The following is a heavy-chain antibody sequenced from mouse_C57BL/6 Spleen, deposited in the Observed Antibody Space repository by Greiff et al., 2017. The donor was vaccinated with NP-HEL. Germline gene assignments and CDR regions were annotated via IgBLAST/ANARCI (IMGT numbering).Heavy chain of an antibody. CDR2: ILPGSGST. Sequence: QVTLKVSGAELMKPGASVKLSCKATGYTFTGYWIEWVKQRPGHGLEWIGEILPGSGSTNYNEKFKGKATFTADTSSNTAYMQLSSLTTEDSAIYYCARGGIYYGNHGAMDYWGQGTSVTVSS. CDR1: GYTFTGYW. V-gene: IGHV1-9*01. D-gene: IGHD2-1*01. CDR3: ARGGIYYGNHGAMDY. J-gene: IGHJ4*01.